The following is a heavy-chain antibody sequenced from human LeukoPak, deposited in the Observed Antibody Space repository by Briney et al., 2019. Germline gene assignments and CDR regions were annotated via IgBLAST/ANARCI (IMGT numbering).Heavy chain of an antibody. Sequence: SETLSLTCTVSGGSISSYYWSWIRQPPGEGLEWIGYIYYSGSTNYNPSLKSRVTISVDTSKNQFSLKLSSVTAADTAVYYCARCGSTSKIFDYWGQGTLVTVSS. CDR2: IYYSGST. CDR3: ARCGSTSKIFDY. CDR1: GGSISSYY. J-gene: IGHJ4*02. V-gene: IGHV4-59*01. D-gene: IGHD2-2*01.